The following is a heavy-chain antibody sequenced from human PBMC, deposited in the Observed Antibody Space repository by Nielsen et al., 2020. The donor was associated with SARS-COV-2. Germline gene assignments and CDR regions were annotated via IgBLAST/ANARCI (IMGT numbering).Heavy chain of an antibody. D-gene: IGHD7-27*01. V-gene: IGHV3-9*01. Sequence: GGSLRLSCAASGFTFDDYAMHWVRQAPGKALEWVSGISWNSGSIGYADSVKGRFTISRDNAKNSLYLQMNSLRDEDTALYYCATYGDDAFDIWGQGTMVTVSS. CDR1: GFTFDDYA. J-gene: IGHJ3*02. CDR2: ISWNSGSI. CDR3: ATYGDDAFDI.